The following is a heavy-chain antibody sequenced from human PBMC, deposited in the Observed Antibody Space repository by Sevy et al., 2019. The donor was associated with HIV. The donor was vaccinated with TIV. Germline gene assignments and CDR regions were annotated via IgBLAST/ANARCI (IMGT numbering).Heavy chain of an antibody. D-gene: IGHD3-10*01. CDR3: TRHGILPYGSGKAFDI. Sequence: GGSLRLSCVGSGFIFSNYDMHWVRQRTRKGLEWVASIGTLADTFYPDSVKGRFTISRENAKNSLFLQMNDLRVGDTAVYFCTRHGILPYGSGKAFDIWGRGTTVTVSS. J-gene: IGHJ3*02. CDR2: IGTLADT. CDR1: GFIFSNYD. V-gene: IGHV3-13*01.